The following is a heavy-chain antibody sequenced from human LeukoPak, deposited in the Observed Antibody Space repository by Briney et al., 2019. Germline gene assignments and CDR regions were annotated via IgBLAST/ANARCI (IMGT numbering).Heavy chain of an antibody. CDR2: IYYSGST. CDR1: GGSISSYY. J-gene: IGHJ5*02. D-gene: IGHD5-18*01. CDR3: AREPGDSYGFA. Sequence: PSETLSLTCTVSGGSISSYYWSWIRQPPGKGLEWIGNIYYSGSTNYNPSLKSRVTISVDTSKSQFSLKLSSVTAADTAVYYCAREPGDSYGFAWGQGTLVTVSS. V-gene: IGHV4-59*01.